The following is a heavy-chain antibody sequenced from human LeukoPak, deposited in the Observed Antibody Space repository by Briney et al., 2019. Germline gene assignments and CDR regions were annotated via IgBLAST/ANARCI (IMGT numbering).Heavy chain of an antibody. CDR1: GFTFSSYG. V-gene: IGHV3-30*02. D-gene: IGHD1-26*01. CDR2: IRYDGSNK. CDR3: AKDRGRYSTKIFDS. Sequence: GGSLRLSCAASGFTFSSYGMHWVRQAPGKGLEWVAFIRYDGSNKYYADSVKGRFTISRDNSKNTLYLQMNSLRAEDTAVYYCAKDRGRYSTKIFDSWGQGSLVTVSS. J-gene: IGHJ4*02.